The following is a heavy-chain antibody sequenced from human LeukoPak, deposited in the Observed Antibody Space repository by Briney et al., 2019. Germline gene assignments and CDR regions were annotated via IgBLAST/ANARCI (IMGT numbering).Heavy chain of an antibody. CDR1: GGTFSSYA. V-gene: IGHV1-69*13. J-gene: IGHJ3*02. Sequence: SVKVSCMASGGTFSSYAISWVRQAPGQGLEWMGGIIPIFGTANYAQKFQGRVTITADESTSTAYMELSSLRSEDTAVYYCARDRGSSGWSDAFDIWGQGTMVTVSS. CDR2: IIPIFGTA. D-gene: IGHD6-19*01. CDR3: ARDRGSSGWSDAFDI.